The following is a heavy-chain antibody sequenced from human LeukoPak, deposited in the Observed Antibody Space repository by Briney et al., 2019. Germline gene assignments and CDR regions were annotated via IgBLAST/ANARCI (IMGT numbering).Heavy chain of an antibody. V-gene: IGHV1-2*02. J-gene: IGHJ3*02. CDR3: ARGIAVAKHDAFDI. Sequence: ASAKVSCKASGYTFTGYYIHWVRQAPGQGLEWIGWINPNSGGTNYAQKFQGRVIMTRDTSISTAYMELSRLRSDDTAVYYCARGIAVAKHDAFDIWGQGTMVTVSS. CDR1: GYTFTGYY. CDR2: INPNSGGT. D-gene: IGHD6-19*01.